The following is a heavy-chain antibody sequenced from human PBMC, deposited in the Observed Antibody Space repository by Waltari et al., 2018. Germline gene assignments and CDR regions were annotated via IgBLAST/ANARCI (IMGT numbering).Heavy chain of an antibody. V-gene: IGHV3-23*01. CDR3: AKFPPHGQLWFYDY. CDR2: ISGSGGST. J-gene: IGHJ4*02. D-gene: IGHD5-18*01. CDR1: GFNFGSLA. Sequence: EVQLLESGGGLVQPGGSLRLSCAASGFNFGSLAMSWVRPAPGKGLEWVSAISGSGGSTYYADSVKGRFTISRDNSKNTLYLQMNSLRAEDTAVYYCAKFPPHGQLWFYDYWGQGTLVTVSS.